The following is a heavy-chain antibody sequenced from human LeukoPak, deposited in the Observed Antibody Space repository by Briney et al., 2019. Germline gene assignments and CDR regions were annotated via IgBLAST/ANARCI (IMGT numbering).Heavy chain of an antibody. Sequence: ASVKVSCKASGYTFTGYYMHWVRQAPGQGLEWMGWINPNSGGTNYAQKFQGRVTMTRDTSISTAYMELSRLRSDDTAVYYCARDFTYYYDSRAFGYWGQGTLVTVSS. D-gene: IGHD3-22*01. CDR1: GYTFTGYY. J-gene: IGHJ4*02. V-gene: IGHV1-2*02. CDR3: ARDFTYYYDSRAFGY. CDR2: INPNSGGT.